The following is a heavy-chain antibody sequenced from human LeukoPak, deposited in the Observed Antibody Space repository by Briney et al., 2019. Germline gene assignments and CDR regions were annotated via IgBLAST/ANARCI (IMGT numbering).Heavy chain of an antibody. Sequence: GGSLRLSCAASGFTFSRHWMHWVRQAPGRGLGWVSHINSDGSGTDYAESVRGRFTISRDNAKNTLYLQLNSLRAEDTAVYYCASDYGDYGFTYWGQGTLVTVSS. CDR2: INSDGSGT. D-gene: IGHD4-17*01. J-gene: IGHJ4*02. CDR1: GFTFSRHW. CDR3: ASDYGDYGFTY. V-gene: IGHV3-74*01.